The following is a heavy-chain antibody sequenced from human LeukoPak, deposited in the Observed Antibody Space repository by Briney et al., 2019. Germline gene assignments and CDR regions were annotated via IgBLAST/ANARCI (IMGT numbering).Heavy chain of an antibody. J-gene: IGHJ4*02. CDR3: AREVWGPEF. CDR1: GFTFTKYW. Sequence: PGGSLRLSCAASGFTFTKYWMTWVRQAPGKGLEWVGNIKQDGSDKNHMDSVKGRFTISRDNTKNSVYLQMSGLRAEDTAVYYCAREVWGPEFWGQGTLVTVSS. V-gene: IGHV3-7*01. D-gene: IGHD1-14*01. CDR2: IKQDGSDK.